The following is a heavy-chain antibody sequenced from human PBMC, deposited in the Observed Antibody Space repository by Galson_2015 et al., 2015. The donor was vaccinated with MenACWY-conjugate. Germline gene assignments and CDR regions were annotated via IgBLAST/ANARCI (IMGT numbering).Heavy chain of an antibody. D-gene: IGHD5-18*01. CDR1: GYSFTSYW. CDR3: ARGGFTYGDAFDI. J-gene: IGHJ3*02. Sequence: QSGAEVKKPGESLTISCKGSGYSFTSYWIGWVRQMPGKGLEWMGIVYPGDSETRYSPSFQGQVTISADKSISTAYLQWSSPKASDTAMYYCARGGFTYGDAFDIWGQGTMVTVSS. CDR2: VYPGDSET. V-gene: IGHV5-51*03.